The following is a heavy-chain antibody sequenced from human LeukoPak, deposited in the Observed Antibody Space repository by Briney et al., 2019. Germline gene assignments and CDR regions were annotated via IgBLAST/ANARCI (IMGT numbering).Heavy chain of an antibody. J-gene: IGHJ4*02. Sequence: GGSLRLSCAASGFTFGSYAMTWVRQAPGKGLEWVSAISGSGGSTYYADSVKGRFTISRDNSKNTLYLQMNSLRAEDTAVYYCAKDTYGSGSSHFDYWGQGTLVTVSS. CDR3: AKDTYGSGSSHFDY. CDR2: ISGSGGST. CDR1: GFTFGSYA. V-gene: IGHV3-23*01. D-gene: IGHD3-10*01.